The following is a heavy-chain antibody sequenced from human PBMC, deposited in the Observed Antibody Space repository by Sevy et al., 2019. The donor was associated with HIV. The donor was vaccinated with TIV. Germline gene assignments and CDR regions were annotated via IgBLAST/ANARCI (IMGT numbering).Heavy chain of an antibody. CDR2: INRSGST. CDR1: GGSFSGYY. Sequence: SETLSLTCAVYGGSFSGYYWSWIRQPPGKGLEWIGEINRSGSTNYNSSLKSRVTISVDTSKNQFAQKLSSVTAAETAVYYCARRHDFWGGYSIDYWGQGTLVTVSS. J-gene: IGHJ4*02. D-gene: IGHD3-3*01. CDR3: ARRHDFWGGYSIDY. V-gene: IGHV4-34*01.